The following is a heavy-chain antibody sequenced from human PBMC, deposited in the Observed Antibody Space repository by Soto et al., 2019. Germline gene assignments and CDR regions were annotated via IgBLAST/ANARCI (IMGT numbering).Heavy chain of an antibody. CDR2: IYYSGST. Sequence: PSETLSLTCTVSGGSISSYYWSWIRQPPGKGLEWIGYIYYSGSTNYNPSLKSRVTISVDTSKNQFSLNLGSVTAADTAVYYCARGNIAAALVYWGQGTLVTVSS. D-gene: IGHD6-13*01. J-gene: IGHJ4*02. CDR3: ARGNIAAALVY. V-gene: IGHV4-59*12. CDR1: GGSISSYY.